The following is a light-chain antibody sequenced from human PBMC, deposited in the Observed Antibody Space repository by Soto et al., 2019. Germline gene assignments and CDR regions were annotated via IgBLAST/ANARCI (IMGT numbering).Light chain of an antibody. V-gene: IGLV2-8*01. CDR1: SSDVGGYNY. CDR3: SSYVGTSSYV. J-gene: IGLJ1*01. Sequence: QSAPTQPPSASGSPGQSVTISCTGTSSDVGGYNYVSWYQHHPGKAPKLIIYEVYKRPSGVPDRFSGSKSGNTAALTVSGLQAEDEADYYCSSYVGTSSYVFGTGTKVTVL. CDR2: EVY.